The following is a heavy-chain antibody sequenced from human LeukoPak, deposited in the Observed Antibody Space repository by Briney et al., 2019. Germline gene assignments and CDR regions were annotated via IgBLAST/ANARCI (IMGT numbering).Heavy chain of an antibody. D-gene: IGHD5-24*01. CDR3: ARPSPPGDGYNPSDQ. CDR1: GFIFTNFA. V-gene: IGHV3-30*04. CDR2: ISNDERNK. Sequence: GRSLRLSCAASGFIFTNFAMHWVRQAPGKGPEWVAVISNDERNKYYAESVKGRFTISRDNSNSMVYLQMTSLRLEDTAVYYCARPSPPGDGYNPSDQWGQGSLVIVSS. J-gene: IGHJ4*02.